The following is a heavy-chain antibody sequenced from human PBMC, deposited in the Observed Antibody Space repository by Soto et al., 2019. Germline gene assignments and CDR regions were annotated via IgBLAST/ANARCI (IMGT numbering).Heavy chain of an antibody. Sequence: QVQLVQSGAEVKKPGASVKVSCKASGITFSTYAINWVRQAPGQGLERMGWINAGNGNTRYSQKFQARVTLTRDTSASTTYMDLSSLRSEDTAIYYCARAISGYVTWGQGTLVTVSS. D-gene: IGHD5-12*01. CDR2: INAGNGNT. V-gene: IGHV1-3*01. CDR1: GITFSTYA. CDR3: ARAISGYVT. J-gene: IGHJ4*02.